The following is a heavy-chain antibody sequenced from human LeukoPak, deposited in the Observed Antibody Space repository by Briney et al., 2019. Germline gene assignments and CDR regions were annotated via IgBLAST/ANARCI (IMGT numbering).Heavy chain of an antibody. D-gene: IGHD3-22*01. CDR2: IYYSGST. Sequence: SETLSLTCTVSGGSISSYYWSWIRQPPGKGLEWIGSIYYSGSTYYNPSLKSRVTISVDTSKNQFSLKLSSVTAADTAVYYCARRLRVYYYDSSGYYWEDFDYWGQGTLVTVSS. CDR3: ARRLRVYYYDSSGYYWEDFDY. J-gene: IGHJ4*02. CDR1: GGSISSYY. V-gene: IGHV4-59*05.